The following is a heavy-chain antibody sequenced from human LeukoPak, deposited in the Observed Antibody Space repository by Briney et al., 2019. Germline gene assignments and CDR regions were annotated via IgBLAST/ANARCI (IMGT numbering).Heavy chain of an antibody. Sequence: SETLSLTCTVSGGSISSYHWSWIRQPAGKGLEWIGRMYNSGGTTYNPSLKSRVTMSVDTSKKQFSLKVNSVTAADTAVYYCASSRVAAGAIDYWGQGTLVTVSS. CDR1: GGSISSYH. V-gene: IGHV4-4*07. CDR3: ASSRVAAGAIDY. J-gene: IGHJ4*02. D-gene: IGHD6-25*01. CDR2: MYNSGGT.